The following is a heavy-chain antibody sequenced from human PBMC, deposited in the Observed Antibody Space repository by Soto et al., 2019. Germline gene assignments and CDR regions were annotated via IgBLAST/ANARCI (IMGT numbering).Heavy chain of an antibody. CDR3: ARLGGYCSSISCYGFYGMDV. CDR1: GGSISSGPYS. V-gene: IGHV4-39*01. Sequence: QLQLQESGPGLVKPSETLSLTCTVSGGSISSGPYSWGWIRQPPGEGLEWIGTFHYSENTYYNPSLECRVTVSVDTSKNQFSLKVTSVTVADTAIYYCARLGGYCSSISCYGFYGMDVWGQGTTVIVSS. D-gene: IGHD2-2*01. J-gene: IGHJ6*02. CDR2: FHYSENT.